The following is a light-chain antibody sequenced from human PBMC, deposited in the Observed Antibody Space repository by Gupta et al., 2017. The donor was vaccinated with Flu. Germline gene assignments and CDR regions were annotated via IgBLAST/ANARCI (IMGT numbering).Light chain of an antibody. CDR3: QQSYNTRYS. Sequence: DIQMTQSPSSLSASVGDRVTITCRASQSISTSLNWYQQKSGKGPNLLIYDASILQSGVPSRFSGSGSGTDFTLTITSLQPEDFATYYCQQSYNTRYSFRQGTKLEIK. CDR2: DAS. CDR1: QSISTS. V-gene: IGKV1-39*01. J-gene: IGKJ2*03.